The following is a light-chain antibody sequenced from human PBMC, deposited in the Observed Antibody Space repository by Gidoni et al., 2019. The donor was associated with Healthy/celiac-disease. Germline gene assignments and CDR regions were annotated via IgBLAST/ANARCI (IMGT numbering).Light chain of an antibody. CDR3: QQYCSSRT. CDR1: QSVSSSY. V-gene: IGKV3-20*01. J-gene: IGKJ2*01. Sequence: DIVLTQSPGTLSLSPGERATLSCRASQSVSSSYLAWYQQKPGQAPRILIYGASSRATGIPDRFSGSGSGTDFTLTSSRLEHEDFAVYYCQQYCSSRTFGQGTKLEIK. CDR2: GAS.